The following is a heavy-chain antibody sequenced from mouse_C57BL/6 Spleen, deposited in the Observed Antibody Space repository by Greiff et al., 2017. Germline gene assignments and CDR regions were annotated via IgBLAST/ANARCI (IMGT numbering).Heavy chain of an antibody. D-gene: IGHD2-5*01. Sequence: QVQLQQSGAELVRPGSSVKLSCKASGYTFTSYWMDWVKQRPGQGLEWIGNIYPSDSETHYNQKFKDKATLTVDKSSSTAYMQLSSLTSEDSAVYYCARLSSNGYFDYWGQGTTLTVSS. CDR3: ARLSSNGYFDY. CDR1: GYTFTSYW. CDR2: IYPSDSET. J-gene: IGHJ2*01. V-gene: IGHV1-61*01.